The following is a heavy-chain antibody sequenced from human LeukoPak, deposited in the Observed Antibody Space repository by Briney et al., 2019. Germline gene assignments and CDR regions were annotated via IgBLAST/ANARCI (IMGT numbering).Heavy chain of an antibody. V-gene: IGHV4-61*02. Sequence: PSETLSLTCTVSGGSISSGSYYWSWIRQPAGKGLEWIGRIYASGSTNYNPSLNSRVTISVDTSKNQFSLKLSSVTAADTAVYYCARVGEYYYDSSGFSNWFDPWGQGTLVTVSS. CDR2: IYASGST. CDR3: ARVGEYYYDSSGFSNWFDP. J-gene: IGHJ5*02. CDR1: GGSISSGSYY. D-gene: IGHD3-22*01.